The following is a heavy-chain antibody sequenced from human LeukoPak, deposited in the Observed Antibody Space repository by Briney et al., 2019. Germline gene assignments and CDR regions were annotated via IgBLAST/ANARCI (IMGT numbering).Heavy chain of an antibody. Sequence: SETLSLTCAIYGGSFSGYYWSWIRQPPGKGLEWIGEINHSGSTNYNPSLKSRVTISVDKSKNQVSLKLSSVTAADTAVYYCARGSVYFDSWGQGTLVTVSS. V-gene: IGHV4-34*01. J-gene: IGHJ4*02. CDR3: ARGSVYFDS. CDR1: GGSFSGYY. CDR2: INHSGST.